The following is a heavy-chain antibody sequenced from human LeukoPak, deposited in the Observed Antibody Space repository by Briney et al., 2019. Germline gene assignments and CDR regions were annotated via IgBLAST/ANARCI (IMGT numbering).Heavy chain of an antibody. CDR2: MNPNSGNT. Sequence: ASVKVSCKASGYTFTSYDINWVRQATGQGLEWMGWMNPNSGNTGYAQKFQGRVTMTRNTSISTAYMELSGLRSEDTAVYYCARHDSSWYLPYYYYYGMDVWGQGTTVTVSS. CDR3: ARHDSSWYLPYYYYYGMDV. V-gene: IGHV1-8*01. CDR1: GYTFTSYD. J-gene: IGHJ6*02. D-gene: IGHD6-13*01.